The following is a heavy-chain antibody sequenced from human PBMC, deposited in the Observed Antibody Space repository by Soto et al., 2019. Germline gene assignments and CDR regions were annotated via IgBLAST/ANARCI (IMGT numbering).Heavy chain of an antibody. J-gene: IGHJ6*02. D-gene: IGHD5-18*01. CDR3: ATDKGYSYGYDYYGFDV. CDR1: GGSVSSGSYY. V-gene: IGHV4-61*01. CDR2: IYYSGST. Sequence: SETLSLTCTVSGGSVSSGSYYWCWIRQPPGKGLEWIGDIYYSGSTNYNPSLKSRVTISVDTSKNQFSLKLSSVTAADTAVYYCATDKGYSYGYDYYGFDVWGQGTPVTVSS.